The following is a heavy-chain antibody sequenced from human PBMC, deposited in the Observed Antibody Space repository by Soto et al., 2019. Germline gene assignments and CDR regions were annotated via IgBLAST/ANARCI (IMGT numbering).Heavy chain of an antibody. V-gene: IGHV3-33*01. CDR1: GFSLRTYG. D-gene: IGHD6-19*01. J-gene: IGHJ5*02. CDR3: AREVVTAVAGSVNWFDP. CDR2: IWYDGTKK. Sequence: GESLKISCVASGFSLRTYGMHWLRRAPGKGLEWVSFIWYDGTKKFYANSVKGRSTISKDNSNNILYLQMSGLRAEDTAVYYCAREVVTAVAGSVNWFDPWGQGTLVTVSS.